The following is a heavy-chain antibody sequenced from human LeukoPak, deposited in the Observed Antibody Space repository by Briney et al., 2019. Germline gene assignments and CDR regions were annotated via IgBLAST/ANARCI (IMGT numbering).Heavy chain of an antibody. CDR1: GGSISSYC. D-gene: IGHD6-13*01. CDR2: IYSTGST. J-gene: IGHJ4*02. CDR3: ARQIASAGTAGFDF. Sequence: SETLSLTCTVSGGSISSYCGSWIRQPAGKGLEWIGRIYSTGSTNYNPSLKSRVTMSVDTSKNQFSLRLRSVTAADTAVYYCARQIASAGTAGFDFWGQGALVTVSS. V-gene: IGHV4-4*07.